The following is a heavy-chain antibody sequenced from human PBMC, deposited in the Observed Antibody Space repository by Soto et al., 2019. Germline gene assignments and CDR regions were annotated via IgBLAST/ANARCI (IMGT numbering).Heavy chain of an antibody. V-gene: IGHV1-2*02. D-gene: IGHD3-9*01. CDR1: GYTFTGYY. J-gene: IGHJ3*01. CDR2: INPNNGVT. Sequence: ASVKVSCKASGYTFTGYYIHWVRQAPGQGLEWMGWINPNNGVTNYAQKFQDRVTMTRDTSITTAYLELSRLRSDDTAVYYCAKDSYYDILTGYSRNGFDFWGQGTKVTVSS. CDR3: AKDSYYDILTGYSRNGFDF.